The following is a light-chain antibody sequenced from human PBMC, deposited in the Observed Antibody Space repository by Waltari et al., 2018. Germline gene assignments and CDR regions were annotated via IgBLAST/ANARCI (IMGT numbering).Light chain of an antibody. CDR1: SSDVGASRH. CDR3: CSYAGNSVI. J-gene: IGLJ2*01. CDR2: DVS. Sequence: QSALTQPHSVSGSPGQAVNTSCAGTSSDVGASRHVSWYQQYPGKVPKLLIYDVSKRPPGVPGRFSGSKSGDTASLTISGLQAEDEADYHCCSYAGNSVIFGGGTHLTVL. V-gene: IGLV2-11*01.